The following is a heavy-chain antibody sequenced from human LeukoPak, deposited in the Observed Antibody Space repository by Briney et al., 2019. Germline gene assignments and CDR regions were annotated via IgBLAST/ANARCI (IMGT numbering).Heavy chain of an antibody. Sequence: ASVKVSCKASGYTFTSYGISWVRQAPGQGLEWMGWISAYNGNTDYAQRFQGRVTMTTDTSTNTAYMDLRSLRSDDTAVYYCAREGVGATLWYYYMDVWGKGTTVTVSS. D-gene: IGHD1-26*01. J-gene: IGHJ6*03. V-gene: IGHV1-18*01. CDR1: GYTFTSYG. CDR3: AREGVGATLWYYYMDV. CDR2: ISAYNGNT.